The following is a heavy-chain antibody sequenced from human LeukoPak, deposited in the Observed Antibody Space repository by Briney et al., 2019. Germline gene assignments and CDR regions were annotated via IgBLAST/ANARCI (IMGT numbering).Heavy chain of an antibody. D-gene: IGHD6-13*01. J-gene: IGHJ4*02. V-gene: IGHV4-4*07. CDR1: GGSISSYY. Sequence: SETLSLTCTVSGGSISSYYWSWIRQPAGKGLEWIGRIYTSGSTNYNPSLKSRVTMSVDASKNQFSLKLSSVTAADMAVYYCARVDSSSWIDYWGQGTLVTVSS. CDR2: IYTSGST. CDR3: ARVDSSSWIDY.